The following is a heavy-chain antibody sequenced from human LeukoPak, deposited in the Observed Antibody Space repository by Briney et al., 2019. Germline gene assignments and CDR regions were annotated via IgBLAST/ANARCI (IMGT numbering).Heavy chain of an antibody. CDR2: IYYSGST. Sequence: PSETLSLTCTVSGGSISSSSYYWGWIRQPPGKGLEWIGSIYYSGSTYYNPSLKSRVTISVDTSKNQFSLKLSSVTAADTAAYYCARNPGYSYAWFDPWGQGTLVTVSS. D-gene: IGHD5-18*01. CDR3: ARNPGYSYAWFDP. CDR1: GGSISSSSYY. V-gene: IGHV4-39*07. J-gene: IGHJ5*02.